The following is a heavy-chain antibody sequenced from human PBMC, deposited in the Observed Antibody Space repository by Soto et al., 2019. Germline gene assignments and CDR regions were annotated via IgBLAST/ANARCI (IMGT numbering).Heavy chain of an antibody. Sequence: QVQLVQSGAEVKKPGASVKVSCKASGYTFTSYGISWVRQAPGQGLEWMGWISAYNGNTNYAQKLQGRVTMTTDTSTRTAYMELRSLRSDDTAVYYCARDGTVRGVITYYYGMDVWGQGTTVTVSS. CDR3: ARDGTVRGVITYYYGMDV. D-gene: IGHD3-10*01. V-gene: IGHV1-18*01. CDR1: GYTFTSYG. CDR2: ISAYNGNT. J-gene: IGHJ6*02.